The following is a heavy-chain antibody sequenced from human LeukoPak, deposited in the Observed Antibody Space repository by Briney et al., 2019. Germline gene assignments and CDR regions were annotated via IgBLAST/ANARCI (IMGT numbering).Heavy chain of an antibody. CDR2: IKQDGSEK. CDR3: ARDSAVWGSYRLWEFDF. D-gene: IGHD3-16*02. CDR1: GFIFSNYW. V-gene: IGHV3-7*01. Sequence: GGSLRLSCAASGFIFSNYWMSWVRQAPGKGLEGVGNIKQDGSEKYYVDSVKGRFTISRDNVKNSLYLQMNGLRAEDTAVYFCARDSAVWGSYRLWEFDFWGQGTLVTVSS. J-gene: IGHJ4*02.